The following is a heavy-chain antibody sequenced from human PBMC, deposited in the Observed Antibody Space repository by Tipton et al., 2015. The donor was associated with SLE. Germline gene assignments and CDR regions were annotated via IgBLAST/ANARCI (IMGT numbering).Heavy chain of an antibody. Sequence: TLSLTCAVSGGSISSSNWWSWVRQPPGKGLEWIGEINHSGSTNYNPSLKSRVTISVDTSKNQFSLKLSSVTAADTAVYYCARAGDGYNKFDYWGQGTLVTVSS. V-gene: IGHV4-4*02. D-gene: IGHD5-24*01. J-gene: IGHJ4*02. CDR2: INHSGST. CDR1: GGSISSSNW. CDR3: ARAGDGYNKFDY.